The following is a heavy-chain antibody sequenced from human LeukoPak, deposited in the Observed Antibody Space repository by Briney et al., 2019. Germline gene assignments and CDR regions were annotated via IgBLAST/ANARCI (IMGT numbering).Heavy chain of an antibody. J-gene: IGHJ3*02. Sequence: ASVKVSCKVSGYTFTGHYMHWVRQAPGQGLEWMGRINPNSGGTNYAQKFQGRVTMTRDTSSSTGYMELRRLRSDDTAVYYCASGETLIWGQGTKVTVSS. CDR1: GYTFTGHY. V-gene: IGHV1-2*06. CDR2: INPNSGGT. CDR3: ASGETLI.